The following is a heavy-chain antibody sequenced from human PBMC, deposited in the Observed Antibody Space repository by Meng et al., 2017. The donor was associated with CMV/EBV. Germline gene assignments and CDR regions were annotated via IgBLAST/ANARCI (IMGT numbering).Heavy chain of an antibody. CDR2: INHSGST. V-gene: IGHV4-34*01. CDR1: GGSFSGYY. D-gene: IGHD6-19*01. J-gene: IGHJ6*02. Sequence: SETLSLTCAVYGGSFSGYYWSWIRQPPGKGLEWIGEINHSGSTNYNPSLKSRVTISVDTSKNQFSLKLSSATAADTAVYYCARQRSSGWLYYYYGMDVWGQGTTVTVSS. CDR3: ARQRSSGWLYYYYGMDV.